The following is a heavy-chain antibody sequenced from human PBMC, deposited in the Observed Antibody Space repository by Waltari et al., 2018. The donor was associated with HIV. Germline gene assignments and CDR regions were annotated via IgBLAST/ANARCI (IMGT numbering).Heavy chain of an antibody. CDR3: TKGRRGALFGDE. Sequence: QVQLVQSGAEIKKPRASVRVSCKASGYSFIDFDINWVRRAPGRGLEWVGLMNPDNGDAGYGHKFRGRFTLTRDTSTDTAYMEVDNLKSEDTAIYFCTKGRRGALFGDEWGQGTLVTVSS. V-gene: IGHV1-8*02. D-gene: IGHD3-3*01. CDR1: GYSFIDFD. J-gene: IGHJ4*02. CDR2: MNPDNGDA.